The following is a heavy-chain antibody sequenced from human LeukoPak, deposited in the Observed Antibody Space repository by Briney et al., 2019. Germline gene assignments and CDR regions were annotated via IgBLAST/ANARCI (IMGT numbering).Heavy chain of an antibody. CDR1: GGTFSSYA. CDR2: INPNSGGT. J-gene: IGHJ4*02. Sequence: ASVKVSCKASGGTFSSYAISWVRQAPGQGLEWMGRINPNSGGTNYAQKFQGRVTMTRDTSISTAYVELSRLRSDDTAVYYCAREGVTTRYYFDYWGQGTLVTVSS. D-gene: IGHD5-18*01. CDR3: AREGVTTRYYFDY. V-gene: IGHV1-2*06.